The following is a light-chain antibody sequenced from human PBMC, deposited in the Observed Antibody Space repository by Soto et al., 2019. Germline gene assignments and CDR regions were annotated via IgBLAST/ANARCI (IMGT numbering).Light chain of an antibody. J-gene: IGKJ5*01. Sequence: GDRVTITCRASEKINKWLAWYQQKPGKAPKLLIYAASSLQSGVPSRFSGSGSGTDFTLTISSLQPEDFATYYCQQSYSTPITFGQGTRLEI. CDR2: AAS. V-gene: IGKV1-39*01. CDR3: QQSYSTPIT. CDR1: EKINKW.